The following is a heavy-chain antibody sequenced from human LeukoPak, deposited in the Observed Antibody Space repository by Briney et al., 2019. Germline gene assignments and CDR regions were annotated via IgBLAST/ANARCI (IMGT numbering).Heavy chain of an antibody. J-gene: IGHJ6*03. V-gene: IGHV4-34*01. CDR1: GGSFSGYY. CDR3: ARVPKYYDFWSGFTAKYMDV. Sequence: SETLSLTCAVYGGSFSGYYWSWIRQPPGKGLEWIGEINLSGSTNYNPSLKSRVTISVDTSKNQLSLKLSSVTAPDTAVYYCARVPKYYDFWSGFTAKYMDVWGKGTTVSVS. D-gene: IGHD3-3*01. CDR2: INLSGST.